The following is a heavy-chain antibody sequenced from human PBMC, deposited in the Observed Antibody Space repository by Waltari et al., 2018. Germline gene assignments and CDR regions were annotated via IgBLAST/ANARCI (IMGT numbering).Heavy chain of an antibody. V-gene: IGHV4-34*01. CDR1: GGSFSGYY. CDR3: ARAYAGGWWYFDL. D-gene: IGHD3-10*01. CDR2: INHSGST. Sequence: QVQLHQWGAGLLKPSETLSLTCAVYGGSFSGYYWSWIRQPPGKGLEWIGEINHSGSTNYNPSLKSRVTISVDTSKNQFSLKLSSVTAADTAVYYCARAYAGGWWYFDLWGRGTLVTVSS. J-gene: IGHJ2*01.